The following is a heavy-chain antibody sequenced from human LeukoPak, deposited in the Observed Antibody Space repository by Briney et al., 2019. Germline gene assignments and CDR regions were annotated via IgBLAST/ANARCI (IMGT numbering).Heavy chain of an antibody. CDR1: GGSFSGYY. CDR3: ARRPRYSYGLDWFDP. Sequence: SETLSLTCAVYGGSFSGYYWSWIRQPPGKGLEWIGEINHSGSTNYNPSLKSRVTISVGTSKNQFSLKLSSVTAADTAVYYCARRPRYSYGLDWFDPWGQGTLVTVSS. J-gene: IGHJ5*02. V-gene: IGHV4-34*01. D-gene: IGHD5-18*01. CDR2: INHSGST.